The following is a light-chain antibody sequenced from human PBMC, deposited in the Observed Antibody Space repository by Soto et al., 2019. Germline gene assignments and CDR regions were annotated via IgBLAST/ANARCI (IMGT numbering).Light chain of an antibody. V-gene: IGLV2-11*01. Sequence: QSVLTQPPSVSGSLEQSVTISCTGTGSDVANYKRVSWYQQAPGTAPKLMISDVSKRPSGVPDRFSGSKSGNTASLTISGLQAEDEADYYCCSYAGSYTVLFGGGTKLTVL. CDR3: CSYAGSYTVL. CDR2: DVS. J-gene: IGLJ2*01. CDR1: GSDVANYKR.